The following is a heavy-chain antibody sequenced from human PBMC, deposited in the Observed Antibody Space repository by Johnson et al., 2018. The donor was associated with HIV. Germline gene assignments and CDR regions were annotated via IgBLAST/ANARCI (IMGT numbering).Heavy chain of an antibody. CDR3: AREIGYSSSWYLGSGWYPDAFDI. Sequence: QMQLVESGGGVVQPGRSLRLSCAASGFTFSSYAIHWVRQAPGKGLEWVAVISYDENNKYYADSVKARFTISRDNSKNTLYLQMNSLRAEDTAVYYCAREIGYSSSWYLGSGWYPDAFDIWGQGTMVTVSS. D-gene: IGHD6-13*01. J-gene: IGHJ3*02. CDR1: GFTFSSYA. CDR2: ISYDENNK. V-gene: IGHV3-30-3*01.